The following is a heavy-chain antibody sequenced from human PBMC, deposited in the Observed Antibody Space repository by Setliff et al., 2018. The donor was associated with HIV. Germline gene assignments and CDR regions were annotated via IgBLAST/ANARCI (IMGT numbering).Heavy chain of an antibody. V-gene: IGHV1-2*06. Sequence: ASVKVSCKASGYTFTDYYMHWVRQAPGQGLEWTGRINPNSGGTNYAQKFQGRVTMTRDTPITTAYMELSRLRSDDTAVYYCATKVHCTNGVCLDAFDLWGQGTRVTVSS. J-gene: IGHJ3*01. D-gene: IGHD2-8*01. CDR2: INPNSGGT. CDR3: ATKVHCTNGVCLDAFDL. CDR1: GYTFTDYY.